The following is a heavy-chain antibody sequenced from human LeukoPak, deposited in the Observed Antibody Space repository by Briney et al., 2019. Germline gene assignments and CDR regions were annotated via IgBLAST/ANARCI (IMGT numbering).Heavy chain of an antibody. CDR2: ISSGGSTI. D-gene: IGHD3-22*01. V-gene: IGHV3-11*01. J-gene: IGHJ4*02. CDR3: AREGMYYYDSSGLSTHFDY. Sequence: GGSLRLSCAVSGFTFSDYYMSWIRQAPGKGLEWVSYISSGGSTISHADSVKGRFTISRDNAENSLYLQMNSLRAEDTAVYYCAREGMYYYDSSGLSTHFDYWGQGTLVTVSS. CDR1: GFTFSDYY.